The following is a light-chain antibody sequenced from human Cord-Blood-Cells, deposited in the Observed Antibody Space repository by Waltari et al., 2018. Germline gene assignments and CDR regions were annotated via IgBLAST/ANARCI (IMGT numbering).Light chain of an antibody. Sequence: QSALTQPASVSGSPGQSITISCTGTSSDVGSYNLDSWYQQHPGKAPKLMIYEGSKRPSGVSNRFSGSKSGNTASLTISGLQAEDEADYYCCSYAGSSTWVFG. CDR1: SSDVGSYNL. V-gene: IGLV2-23*01. CDR2: EGS. J-gene: IGLJ3*02. CDR3: CSYAGSSTWV.